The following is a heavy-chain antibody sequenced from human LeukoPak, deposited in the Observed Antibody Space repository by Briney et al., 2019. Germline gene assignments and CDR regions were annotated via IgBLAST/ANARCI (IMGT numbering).Heavy chain of an antibody. CDR3: ARDSRYDSNPDSRRVDI. CDR1: GYTFTSYG. D-gene: IGHD3-22*01. J-gene: IGHJ3*02. Sequence: ASVKVSCKASGYTFTSYGISRVRQAPGQGLEWMGWISAYNGNTNYAQKLQGRVTMTTDTSTSTAYMELRSLRSDDTAVYYCARDSRYDSNPDSRRVDIWGQGTMVTVSS. V-gene: IGHV1-18*01. CDR2: ISAYNGNT.